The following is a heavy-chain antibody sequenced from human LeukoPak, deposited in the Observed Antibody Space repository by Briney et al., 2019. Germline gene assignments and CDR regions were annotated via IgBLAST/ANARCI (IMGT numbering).Heavy chain of an antibody. V-gene: IGHV1-3*01. D-gene: IGHD4-17*01. Sequence: ASVKVSCKASGYTFTSYAMHWVRQAPGQRLEWMGWINAGNGNTKYSQKFQGRVTITRDTSASTAYMELSSLRSEDTAVYYCARSDYGLPTYYYGMDVWGQGTTVTVSS. CDR2: INAGNGNT. CDR1: GYTFTSYA. J-gene: IGHJ6*02. CDR3: ARSDYGLPTYYYGMDV.